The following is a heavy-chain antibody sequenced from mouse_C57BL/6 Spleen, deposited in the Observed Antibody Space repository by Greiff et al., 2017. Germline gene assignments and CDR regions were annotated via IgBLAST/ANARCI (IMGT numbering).Heavy chain of an antibody. D-gene: IGHD2-4*01. CDR2: IYPGDGDT. CDR3: AKAERLRNHDY. CDR1: GYAFSSSW. Sequence: QVQLKQSGPELVKPGASVKISCKASGYAFSSSWMNWVKQRPGKGLEWIGRIYPGDGDTNYTGKFKGKATMTADKSSSTAYMQLSSLTSEDSAVYFCAKAERLRNHDYWGQGTTLTVSS. V-gene: IGHV1-82*01. J-gene: IGHJ2*01.